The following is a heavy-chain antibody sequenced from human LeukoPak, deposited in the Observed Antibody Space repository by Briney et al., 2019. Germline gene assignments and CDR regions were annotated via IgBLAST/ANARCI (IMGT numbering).Heavy chain of an antibody. CDR1: GYRFTVYW. V-gene: IGHV5-51*01. J-gene: IGHJ4*02. D-gene: IGHD5-18*01. Sequence: GESLKISCTASGYRFTVYWIAWVRQMPGQGLEWMGSIYSGDSEARYSPSSQGQVTMSVDKSISTAYLQWGSLKASDTATYYCARHYTAMTQFDYWGQGTLVTVSS. CDR2: IYSGDSEA. CDR3: ARHYTAMTQFDY.